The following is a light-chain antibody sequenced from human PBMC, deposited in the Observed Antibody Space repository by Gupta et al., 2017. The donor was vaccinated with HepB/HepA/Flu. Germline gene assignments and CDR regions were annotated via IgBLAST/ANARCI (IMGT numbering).Light chain of an antibody. V-gene: IGLV1-47*01. Sequence: QSVLTQSASTSGTPGQRVTISCSGSSTNIGTYYVYWYRQHPGTAPKLRIYRNNPWPSGVPVRFSGSKSGTSASLAISGLRAEDEADYYCATWDDSLSGVVFGGGTKLTVL. CDR1: STNIGTYY. J-gene: IGLJ2*01. CDR2: RNN. CDR3: ATWDDSLSGVV.